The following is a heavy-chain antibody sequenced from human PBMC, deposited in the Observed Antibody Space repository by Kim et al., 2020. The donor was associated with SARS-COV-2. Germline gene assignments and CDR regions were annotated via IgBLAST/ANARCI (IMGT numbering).Heavy chain of an antibody. Sequence: TAYAASVKGRFTISRDDSKNTAYLQMNSLKTEDTAVYYCTRHGIVGATFAWGQGTLVTVSS. D-gene: IGHD1-26*01. J-gene: IGHJ5*02. V-gene: IGHV3-73*01. CDR2: T. CDR3: TRHGIVGATFA.